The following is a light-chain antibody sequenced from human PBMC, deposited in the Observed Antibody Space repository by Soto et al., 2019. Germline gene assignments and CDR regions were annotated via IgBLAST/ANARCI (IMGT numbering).Light chain of an antibody. J-gene: IGKJ4*01. CDR1: QDISDY. Sequence: DIQLTQSPSSLSASVGDRVTISCQASQDISDYLNWYQQKPGKAPKLLIYDVSNLATGVPSRFSGSGSETDFTLTIRSLQHEDIATYSCQQSDNRQLTLGGGTKVDIK. CDR2: DVS. V-gene: IGKV1-33*01. CDR3: QQSDNRQLT.